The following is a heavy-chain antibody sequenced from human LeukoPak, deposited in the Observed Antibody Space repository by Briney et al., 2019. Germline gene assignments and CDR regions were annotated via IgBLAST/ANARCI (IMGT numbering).Heavy chain of an antibody. V-gene: IGHV3-11*05. J-gene: IGHJ4*02. Sequence: PGGSLRLSCAASGFAFSDYYMSWIRQAPGEGLEWLSYISSSSSHTDYADSVKGRFTISRDNAKNFLYLQMNSLRAEDTALYYCARDRFRVPIDHWGQGTLVTVSS. CDR1: GFAFSDYY. CDR3: ARDRFRVPIDH. D-gene: IGHD5/OR15-5a*01. CDR2: ISSSSSHT.